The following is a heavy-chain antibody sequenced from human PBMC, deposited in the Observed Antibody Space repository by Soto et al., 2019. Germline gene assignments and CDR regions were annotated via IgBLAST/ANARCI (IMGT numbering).Heavy chain of an antibody. D-gene: IGHD3-3*01. CDR2: IVVGSDNT. CDR1: GFTFTSSA. CDR3: AADPQILRFLEWALDGMDV. Sequence: QMQLVQSGPEVKKPGTSVKVSCKASGFTFTSSAVQWVRQARGQRLEWIGWIVVGSDNTNYAQKFQERVTITSDMSTSTAYMELSSLRSEDTAVYYCAADPQILRFLEWALDGMDVWGQGTTVTVSS. J-gene: IGHJ6*02. V-gene: IGHV1-58*01.